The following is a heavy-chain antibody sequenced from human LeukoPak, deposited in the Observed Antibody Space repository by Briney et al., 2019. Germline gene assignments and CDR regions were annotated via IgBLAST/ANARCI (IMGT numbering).Heavy chain of an antibody. CDR3: ARDSSGWYHWFDP. CDR2: MNPNSGNT. V-gene: IGHV1-8*02. CDR1: GYTFTSYD. J-gene: IGHJ5*02. D-gene: IGHD6-19*01. Sequence: GASVKVSCKASGYTFTSYDINWVRQATGQGLEWMGWMNPNSGNTGYAQKFQGRVTITRNTSISTAYMELSSLRPEDTAVYYCARDSSGWYHWFDPWGQGTLVTVSS.